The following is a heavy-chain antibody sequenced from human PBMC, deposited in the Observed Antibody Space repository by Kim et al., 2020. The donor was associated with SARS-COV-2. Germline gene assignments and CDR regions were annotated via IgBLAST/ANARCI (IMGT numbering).Heavy chain of an antibody. D-gene: IGHD3-10*01. CDR3: TTERHCYGSETYHFDY. J-gene: IGHJ4*02. Sequence: HKFQGRVTITADESTNTADMELSSLRSEDTAVYYCTTERHCYGSETYHFDYWGQGTLVTVSS. V-gene: IGHV1-69*01.